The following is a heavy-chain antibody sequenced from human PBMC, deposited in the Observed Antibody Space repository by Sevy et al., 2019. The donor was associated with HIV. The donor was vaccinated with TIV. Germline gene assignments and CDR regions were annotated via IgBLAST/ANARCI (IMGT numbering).Heavy chain of an antibody. Sequence: ASVKVSCRSSGGTFSISGISWVRQAPGQGLEWMGGIIPARGVAKYSQKFQGRVTITADKSTTTAYVELSNRRSQDTAVYYCARVYQGGSGSEYDYYLDVWGKGTTVTVSS. CDR1: GGTFSISG. CDR2: IIPARGVA. D-gene: IGHD6-25*01. CDR3: ARVYQGGSGSEYDYYLDV. V-gene: IGHV1-69*10. J-gene: IGHJ6*03.